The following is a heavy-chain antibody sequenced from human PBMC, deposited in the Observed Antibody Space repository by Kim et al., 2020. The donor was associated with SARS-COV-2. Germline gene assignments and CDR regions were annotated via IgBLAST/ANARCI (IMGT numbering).Heavy chain of an antibody. D-gene: IGHD3-10*01. CDR1: GFTFSSYW. CDR2: IKQDGSEK. Sequence: GGSLRLSCAASGFTFSSYWMSWVRQAPGKGLEWVTNIKQDGSEKYYVDSVKGRFTISRDNAKNSLYLQMNSLRAEDTAVYYCARDRGYRESPYWGQGTLVTVSS. V-gene: IGHV3-7*01. CDR3: ARDRGYRESPY. J-gene: IGHJ4*02.